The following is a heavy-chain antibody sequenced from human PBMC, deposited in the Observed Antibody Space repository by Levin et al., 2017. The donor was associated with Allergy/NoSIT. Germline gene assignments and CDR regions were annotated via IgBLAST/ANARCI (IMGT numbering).Heavy chain of an antibody. Sequence: SQTLSLTCTVSGGSISSYYWSWIRQPPGKGLEWIGYIYYSGSTNYNPSLKSRVTISVDRSKNQFSLKLSSVTAADTAVYYCARGLGERDSSGWYRFDYWGQGTLVTVSS. V-gene: IGHV4-59*01. CDR3: ARGLGERDSSGWYRFDY. D-gene: IGHD6-19*01. CDR1: GGSISSYY. J-gene: IGHJ4*02. CDR2: IYYSGST.